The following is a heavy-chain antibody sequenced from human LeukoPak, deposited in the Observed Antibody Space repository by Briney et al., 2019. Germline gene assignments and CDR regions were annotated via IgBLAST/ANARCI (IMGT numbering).Heavy chain of an antibody. D-gene: IGHD3-22*01. CDR1: GYAVSIKK. V-gene: IGHV1-18*01. J-gene: IGHJ4*02. Sequence: GYAVSIKKISWVRQAPGQGLEWMGWISAYNGNTNYAQKLQGRVTMTTDTSTSTAYMELRSLRSDDTAVYYCARVEYYYDSSGYFPPDYWGQGTLVTVSS. CDR2: ISAYNGNT. CDR3: ARVEYYYDSSGYFPPDY.